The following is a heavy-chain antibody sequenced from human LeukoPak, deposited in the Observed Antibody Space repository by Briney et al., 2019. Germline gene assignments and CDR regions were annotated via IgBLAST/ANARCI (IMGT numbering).Heavy chain of an antibody. CDR2: INHSGST. CDR3: ARGLWSPRWFDP. CDR1: GGSFSGYY. J-gene: IGHJ5*02. Sequence: SETLSLTCAVYGGSFSGYYWSWVRQPPGKGLEWVGEINHSGSTNYNPSLKSRVTISVDTSKNQFSLKLSSVTAADTAVYYCARGLWSPRWFDPWGQGTLVTVSS. D-gene: IGHD2-8*02. V-gene: IGHV4-34*01.